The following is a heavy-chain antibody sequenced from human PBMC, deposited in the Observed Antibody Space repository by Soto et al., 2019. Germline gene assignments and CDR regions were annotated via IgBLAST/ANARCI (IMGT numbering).Heavy chain of an antibody. D-gene: IGHD6-19*01. CDR2: ITNSGST. V-gene: IGHV3-23*01. Sequence: EVQLLESGGGLVQPGGSLRLFCEASGFTFSNYAMTWVRQAPGKGLEWVSTITNSGSTYYGDTGRGRFTISRDNSKTTVYLQMNSLRAEDTAIYYCARTDKFNSQSSGWANRFDYWGQGTLVTVSS. CDR1: GFTFSNYA. CDR3: ARTDKFNSQSSGWANRFDY. J-gene: IGHJ4*02.